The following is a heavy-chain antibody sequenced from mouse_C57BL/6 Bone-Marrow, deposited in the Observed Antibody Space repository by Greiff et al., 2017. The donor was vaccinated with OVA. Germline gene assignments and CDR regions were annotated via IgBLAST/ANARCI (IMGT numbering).Heavy chain of an antibody. CDR2: INPSNGGT. CDR1: GYTFTSYW. Sequence: QVQLKQSGTELVKPGASVKLSCKASGYTFTSYWMHWVKQRPGQGLEWIGNINPSNGGTNYNEKFKSKATLTVDKSSSTAYMQLSSLTSEDSAVYYCARGLRLRAMDYWGQGTSVTVSS. J-gene: IGHJ4*01. V-gene: IGHV1-53*01. D-gene: IGHD3-2*02. CDR3: ARGLRLRAMDY.